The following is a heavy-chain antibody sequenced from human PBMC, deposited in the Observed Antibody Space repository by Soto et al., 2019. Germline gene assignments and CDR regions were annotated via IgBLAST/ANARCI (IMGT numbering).Heavy chain of an antibody. D-gene: IGHD3-10*01. J-gene: IGHJ4*02. CDR2: IYYSGST. CDR3: ARDLRGSGSYYPPGY. Sequence: PSETLSLTCTVSGGSISSGGYYWSWIRQHPGKGLEWIGYIYYSGSTYYKPSLKSRVTISVDTSKNQFSLKLSSVTAADTSVYYCARDLRGSGSYYPPGYWGRGTLVTVSS. V-gene: IGHV4-31*03. CDR1: GGSISSGGYY.